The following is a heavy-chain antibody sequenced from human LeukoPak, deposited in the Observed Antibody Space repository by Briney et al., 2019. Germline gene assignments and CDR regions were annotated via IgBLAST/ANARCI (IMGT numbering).Heavy chain of an antibody. Sequence: GGSLRLSCAASGFTFSRYWMTWVRQAPGKGLEWVANIKEDGSENSYVESVKGRSTISRDNAKNSLYLQLNSLRAENTAVYFCARQRYSDYWGQGTLVTVSS. CDR3: ARQRYSDY. CDR2: IKEDGSEN. J-gene: IGHJ4*02. D-gene: IGHD1-1*01. V-gene: IGHV3-7*01. CDR1: GFTFSRYW.